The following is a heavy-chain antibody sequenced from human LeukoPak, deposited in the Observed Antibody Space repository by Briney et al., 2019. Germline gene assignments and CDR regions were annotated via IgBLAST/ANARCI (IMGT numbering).Heavy chain of an antibody. CDR3: ARLLFYRQQLVQGGWFDP. CDR1: GGSFSGYY. Sequence: SETLSLTCAVSGGSFSGYYWTWIRQPPGKGLEWIGEINHSGSANYNPSLKSRVTISLDTSKNQFSLKVSSVTAADTAVYYCARLLFYRQQLVQGGWFDPWGQGTLVTVSS. D-gene: IGHD6-13*01. J-gene: IGHJ5*02. CDR2: INHSGSA. V-gene: IGHV4-34*01.